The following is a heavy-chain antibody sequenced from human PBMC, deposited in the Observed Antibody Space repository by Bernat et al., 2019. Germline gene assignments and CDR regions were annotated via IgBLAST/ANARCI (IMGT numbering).Heavy chain of an antibody. CDR1: GYTFTGYY. J-gene: IGHJ2*01. CDR3: ARAGSAGGFDL. CDR2: INPNSGGT. Sequence: QVQLVQSGAEVKKPGASVKVSCKASGYTFTGYYMHWVRQAPGQGLEWMGWINPNSGGTNYAQTFQGWVTMTRDTSISTAYMELSRLRSDDTAVYYCARAGSAGGFDLWGRGTLVTVSS. V-gene: IGHV1-2*04. D-gene: IGHD3-10*01.